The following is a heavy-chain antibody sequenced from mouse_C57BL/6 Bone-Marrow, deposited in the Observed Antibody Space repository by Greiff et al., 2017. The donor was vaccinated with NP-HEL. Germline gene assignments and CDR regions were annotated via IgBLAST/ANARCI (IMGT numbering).Heavy chain of an antibody. CDR2: ISSGGSYT. CDR1: GFTFSSYG. V-gene: IGHV5-6*02. Sequence: EVKLVESGGDLVKPGGSLKLSCAASGFTFSSYGMSWVRQTPDKRLEWVATISSGGSYTYYPDSVKGRFTISRDNAKNTLYLQMSRLKAEDTAMYYCARHGGDTYWGQGTLVTVSA. CDR3: ARHGGDTY. J-gene: IGHJ3*01.